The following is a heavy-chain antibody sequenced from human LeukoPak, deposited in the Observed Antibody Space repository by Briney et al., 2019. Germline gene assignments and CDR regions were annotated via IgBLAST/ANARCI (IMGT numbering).Heavy chain of an antibody. J-gene: IGHJ4*02. V-gene: IGHV3-64D*09. D-gene: IGHD5-18*01. CDR2: ISNNGGST. CDR1: GFTFSTYA. Sequence: GGSLRLSCSASGFTFSTYAMHWVRQAPGRGLEYVSAISNNGGSTYYADSVKGRFTISRDNSKNTLFLQMSGLRADDTAVYYCLKDSRLRGYSYGYPDYWGQGTLVTVSS. CDR3: LKDSRLRGYSYGYPDY.